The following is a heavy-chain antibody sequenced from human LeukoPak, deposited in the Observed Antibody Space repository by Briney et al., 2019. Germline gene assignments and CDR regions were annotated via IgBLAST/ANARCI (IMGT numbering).Heavy chain of an antibody. CDR1: GFTFSSYS. J-gene: IGHJ4*02. Sequence: GGSLRLSCAASGFTFSSYSMNWVRQAPGKGLEWVSSISSSSSYIYYADSVKGRFTISRDNSKNTLYLQMNSLRAEDTAVYYCAKDPSDYGDYYFDYWGQGTLVTVSS. D-gene: IGHD4-17*01. CDR3: AKDPSDYGDYYFDY. CDR2: ISSSSSYI. V-gene: IGHV3-21*01.